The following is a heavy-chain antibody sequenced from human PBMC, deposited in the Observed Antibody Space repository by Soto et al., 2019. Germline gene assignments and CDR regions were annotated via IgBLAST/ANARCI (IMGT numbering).Heavy chain of an antibody. V-gene: IGHV3-43*01. D-gene: IGHD4-17*01. CDR1: GFTFDDYT. J-gene: IGHJ3*02. Sequence: EVQLVESGGVVVQPGGSLRLSCAASGFTFDDYTMHWVRQAPGKGLEWVSLISWDSGSTYYADSVKGRFTISRDNSKNSLYLQMNSLRTEDTALYYCAKDISFGPTVVTPGAFDIWGQGTMVTVSS. CDR3: AKDISFGPTVVTPGAFDI. CDR2: ISWDSGST.